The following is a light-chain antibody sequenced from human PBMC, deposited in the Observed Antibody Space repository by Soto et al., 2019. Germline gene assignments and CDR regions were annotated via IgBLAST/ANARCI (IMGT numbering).Light chain of an antibody. CDR1: SSDVGGYNY. CDR3: SSYTSSSTLFYV. CDR2: EVS. V-gene: IGLV2-14*01. J-gene: IGLJ1*01. Sequence: QSVLTQPASVSGSPGQPITISCTGTSSDVGGYNYVSWYQQHPGKAPKLMIYEVSNRPSGVSNRFSGSKSGNTASLTISGLQAEDEADYYCSSYTSSSTLFYVFGTGTKLTVL.